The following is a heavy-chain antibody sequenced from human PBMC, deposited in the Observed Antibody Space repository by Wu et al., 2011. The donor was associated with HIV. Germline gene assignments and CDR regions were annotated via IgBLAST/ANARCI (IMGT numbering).Heavy chain of an antibody. CDR3: AREGGHIVVVPVAGGAFDI. D-gene: IGHD2-2*01. Sequence: VQLVQSGAEVKKPGESLKISCKGSGYSFTSYWIGWVRQMPGKGLEWMGIIYPGDSDTRYSPSFQGQVTISADKSISTAYLQWSSLKASDTAMYYCAREGGHIVVVPVAGGAFDIWGHGTMVTVSS. CDR2: IYPGDSDT. V-gene: IGHV5-51*03. J-gene: IGHJ3*02. CDR1: GYSFTSYW.